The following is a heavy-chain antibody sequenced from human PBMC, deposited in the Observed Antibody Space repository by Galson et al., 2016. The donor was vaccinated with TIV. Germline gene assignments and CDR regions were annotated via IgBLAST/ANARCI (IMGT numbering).Heavy chain of an antibody. D-gene: IGHD2-2*01. Sequence: SLRLSCAASGFIFVEHAMSWVRQVPGKGLEWVAGINWNGEWTLYADSVKGRFTISRDSARRSVYLQMDSLSVEDTALYYCARGSPVRCSNFSCYLAHWGQGTLVTVS. CDR3: ARGSPVRCSNFSCYLAH. CDR2: INWNGEWT. J-gene: IGHJ4*02. CDR1: GFIFVEHA. V-gene: IGHV3-20*04.